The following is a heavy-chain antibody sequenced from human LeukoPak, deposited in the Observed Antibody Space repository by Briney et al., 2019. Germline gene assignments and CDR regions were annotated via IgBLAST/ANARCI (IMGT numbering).Heavy chain of an antibody. CDR2: INHSGST. D-gene: IGHD3-16*02. V-gene: IGHV4-34*01. CDR3: ARGTRYGYRY. CDR1: GGSFSGYY. Sequence: SETLSLTCAVYGGSFSGYYWSWIRQPPGKGLEWIGEINHSGSTNYNPSLKSRVTISVDTSKNQFSLKLSSVTAADTAAYYCARGTRYGYRYWGQGTLVTVSS. J-gene: IGHJ4*02.